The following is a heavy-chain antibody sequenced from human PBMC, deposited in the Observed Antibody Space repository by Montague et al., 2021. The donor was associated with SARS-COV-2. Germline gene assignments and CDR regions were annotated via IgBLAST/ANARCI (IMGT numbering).Heavy chain of an antibody. V-gene: IGHV4-61*08. CDR2: IYYSGST. J-gene: IGHJ3*02. CDR1: GFSLSTSGMC. CDR3: ARVSDFWSGYYTAVGAFDI. D-gene: IGHD3-3*01. Sequence: LVKPTQTLTLTCTFSGFSLSTSGMCVSWIRQPPGKGLEWIGYIYYSGSTNYNPSLKSRVTISVDTSKNQFSLKLSSVTAADTAVYYCARVSDFWSGYYTAVGAFDIWGQGTMGTGSS.